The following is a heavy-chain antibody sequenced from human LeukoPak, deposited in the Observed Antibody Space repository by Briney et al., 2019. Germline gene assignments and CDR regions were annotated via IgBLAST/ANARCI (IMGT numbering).Heavy chain of an antibody. CDR1: GGSISSSNYF. CDR2: IYYSGST. D-gene: IGHD3-9*01. CDR3: ARVLAGITIKGWFDP. V-gene: IGHV4-39*07. J-gene: IGHJ5*02. Sequence: SETLSLTCTVSGGSISSSNYFWGWIRQPPGKGLEYIGCIYYSGSTYYNPSLKSRVTISVDTSKSQFSLKLSSVTAADTAVYYCARVLAGITIKGWFDPWGQGTLVTVSS.